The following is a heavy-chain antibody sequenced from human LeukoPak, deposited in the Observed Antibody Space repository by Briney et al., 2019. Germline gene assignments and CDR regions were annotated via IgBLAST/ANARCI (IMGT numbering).Heavy chain of an antibody. J-gene: IGHJ6*02. CDR2: IRYDGSDK. CDR3: ARDPTTVTTVLYYYGMDV. V-gene: IGHV3-30*02. Sequence: PGGSLRLSCAASGFTFSTYDMHWVRQAPGKGLEWVSFIRYDGSDKLYADSVKGRFTVSRDGSKNTLYLQMNSLRPEDTAVYYCARDPTTVTTVLYYYGMDVWGQGTTVTVSS. D-gene: IGHD4-17*01. CDR1: GFTFSTYD.